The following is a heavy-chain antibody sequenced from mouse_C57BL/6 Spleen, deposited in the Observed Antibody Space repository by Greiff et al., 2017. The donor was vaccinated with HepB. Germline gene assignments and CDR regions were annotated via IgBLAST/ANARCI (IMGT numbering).Heavy chain of an antibody. J-gene: IGHJ2*01. Sequence: VKLMESGAELVKPGASVKISCKASGYAFSSYWMNWVKQRPGKGLEWIGQIYPGDGDTNYNGKFKGKATLTADKSSSTAYMQLSSLTSEDSAVYFCARTATVGGNYFDYWGQGTTLTVSS. D-gene: IGHD1-1*01. CDR1: GYAFSSYW. V-gene: IGHV1-80*01. CDR2: IYPGDGDT. CDR3: ARTATVGGNYFDY.